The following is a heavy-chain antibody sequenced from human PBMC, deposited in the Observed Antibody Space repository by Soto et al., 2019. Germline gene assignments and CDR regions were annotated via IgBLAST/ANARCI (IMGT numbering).Heavy chain of an antibody. Sequence: SETLSLTCTVSGGSISSYYWSWIRQPPGKGLEWIGYIYYSGSTNYNPSLKSRVTISVDTSKNQFSLKLSSVTAADTAVYYCARVGTVVVTAPDAFDIWGQGTMVTVSS. CDR3: ARVGTVVVTAPDAFDI. V-gene: IGHV4-59*01. D-gene: IGHD2-21*02. J-gene: IGHJ3*02. CDR2: IYYSGST. CDR1: GGSISSYY.